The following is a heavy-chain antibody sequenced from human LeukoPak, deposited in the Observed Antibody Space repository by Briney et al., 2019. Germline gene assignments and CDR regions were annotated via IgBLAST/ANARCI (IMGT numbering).Heavy chain of an antibody. D-gene: IGHD3-10*01. J-gene: IGHJ4*02. CDR1: GGTFSSYA. Sequence: SVKVSCKASGGTFSSYAISWVRQAPGQGLEWMGGIIPIFGTANYAQKFQGRVTITADESTSTAYMELSRLRSDDTAVYYCASLLTKSRITMVRGVITNIDYWGQGTLVTVSS. V-gene: IGHV1-69*13. CDR3: ASLLTKSRITMVRGVITNIDY. CDR2: IIPIFGTA.